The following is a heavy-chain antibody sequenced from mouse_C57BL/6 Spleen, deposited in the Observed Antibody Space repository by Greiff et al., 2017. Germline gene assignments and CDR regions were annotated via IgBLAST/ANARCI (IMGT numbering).Heavy chain of an antibody. CDR2: IDPNGGGT. Sequence: QVQLQQPGAELVKPGASVKLSCKASGYTFTSYWMHWVKQRPGRGLEWIGRIDPNGGGTKYNEKFKSKATLTVDKPSSTAYMQLSSLTSEDSAVDYCARAEWDGDDGFYYAMDYWGQGTSVTVSS. CDR1: GYTFTSYW. J-gene: IGHJ4*01. D-gene: IGHD2-13*01. CDR3: ARAEWDGDDGFYYAMDY. V-gene: IGHV1-72*01.